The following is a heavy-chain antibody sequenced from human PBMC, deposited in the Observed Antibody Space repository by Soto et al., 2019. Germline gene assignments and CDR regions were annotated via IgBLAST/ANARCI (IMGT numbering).Heavy chain of an antibody. D-gene: IGHD3-3*01. CDR3: ARGQRFSDRFDP. V-gene: IGHV4-4*07. J-gene: IGHJ5*02. CDR1: GGTISGYY. CDR2: IYSSGNT. Sequence: PSETLSLTCSVSGGTISGYYWTWIRQPAGKGLEWIGRIYSSGNTKYNPSLQSRVTMSLDTSNNQFSLRLTSVTAADTAVYYCARGQRFSDRFDPCGQGTLVTVPS.